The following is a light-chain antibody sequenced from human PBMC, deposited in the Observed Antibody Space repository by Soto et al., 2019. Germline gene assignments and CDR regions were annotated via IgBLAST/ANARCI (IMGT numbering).Light chain of an antibody. CDR1: QSIRSW. J-gene: IGKJ1*01. CDR2: KAS. CDR3: QEYSDLWT. Sequence: DIQMTQFPSTLSASVGDSVTITCRASQSIRSWLAWYQQKPGKAPRLLIYKASTLDSGVPSRFSGSVSGTEFTLTISSLQPDDFATYYCQEYSDLWTFGQGTKVEIK. V-gene: IGKV1-5*03.